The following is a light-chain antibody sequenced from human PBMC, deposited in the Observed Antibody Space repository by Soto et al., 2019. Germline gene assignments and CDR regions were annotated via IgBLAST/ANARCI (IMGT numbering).Light chain of an antibody. CDR1: QSLVHSDGNTY. CDR2: KVS. CDR3: MQALQTSYT. V-gene: IGKV2-30*02. Sequence: DVVMTQSPLSLSVTLGQSASISCRSSQSLVHSDGNTYLHWYQQRPGQSPRRLIYKVSNRDSGVPDRFSGSGSGTDFTLKISRMEAEDVGVYYCMQALQTSYTFGQGTKLEIK. J-gene: IGKJ2*01.